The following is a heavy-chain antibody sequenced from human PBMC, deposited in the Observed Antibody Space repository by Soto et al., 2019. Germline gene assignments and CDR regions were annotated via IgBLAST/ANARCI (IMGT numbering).Heavy chain of an antibody. V-gene: IGHV4-31*03. Sequence: QVQLQESGPGLVKPSQTLSLTCTVSGGPISRGGYYWSWIRQHPGKGLEWIGYIYYSGSTYYNPSLKSRVSVSLDTSKSQFSLKLSSVTAADTAVYYCARGGDSVGIDYWGQGTLVAVSS. CDR1: GGPISRGGYY. J-gene: IGHJ4*02. D-gene: IGHD2-21*02. CDR2: IYYSGST. CDR3: ARGGDSVGIDY.